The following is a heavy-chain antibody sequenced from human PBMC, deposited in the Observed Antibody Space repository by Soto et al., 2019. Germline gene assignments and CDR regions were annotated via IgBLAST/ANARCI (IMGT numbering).Heavy chain of an antibody. D-gene: IGHD5-12*01. CDR2: IIPIFGTA. CDR1: GGTFSSYA. Sequence: QVQLVQSGAEVKKPGSSVKVSCKASGGTFSSYAISWVRQAPGQGLEWMGGIIPIFGTANYAQKFQGRVTIXXDXSXXTAYMELSSLRSEDTAVYYCARLYGVEWLRLSGDYWGQGTLVTVSS. V-gene: IGHV1-69*12. CDR3: ARLYGVEWLRLSGDY. J-gene: IGHJ4*02.